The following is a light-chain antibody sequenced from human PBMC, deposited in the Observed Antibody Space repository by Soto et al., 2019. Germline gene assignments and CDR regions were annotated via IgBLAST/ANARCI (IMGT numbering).Light chain of an antibody. CDR3: QQYNNWPPIT. J-gene: IGKJ5*01. CDR2: AAS. Sequence: EIVMTQSPATLSVSPGERATLSCRASQSISSNLAWYQQKTGQAPRLLIYAASTRATGIPARFSGSGSGTEFSLTISSLQSEDFAIYYCQQYNNWPPITFGQGTRREIK. V-gene: IGKV3-15*01. CDR1: QSISSN.